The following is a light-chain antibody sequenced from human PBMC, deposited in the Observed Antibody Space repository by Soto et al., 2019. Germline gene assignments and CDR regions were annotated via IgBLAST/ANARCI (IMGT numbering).Light chain of an antibody. CDR2: GAS. CDR1: QSVSSN. J-gene: IGKJ2*01. Sequence: EIVMTQSLATLSVSPGERATLSCRASQSVSSNLAWYQQKPGQTPRLLIYGASTSATGIPARFSGSGSGTEFTLTISSLQSEDFALYYCQQYNNWPPYTFGQGTKLEIK. V-gene: IGKV3-15*01. CDR3: QQYNNWPPYT.